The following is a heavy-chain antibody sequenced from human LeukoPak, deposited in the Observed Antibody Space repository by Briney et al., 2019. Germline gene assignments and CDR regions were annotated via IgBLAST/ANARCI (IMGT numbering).Heavy chain of an antibody. CDR2: ISGSGGST. CDR1: GFTFSSYA. D-gene: IGHD2-21*02. J-gene: IGHJ4*02. Sequence: RGSLRLSCAASGFTFSSYAMSWVRQAPGKGLEWVSAISGSGGSTYYADSVKGRFTISGDNSKNTLYLQMNSLRAEDTAVYYCAKGRTLVVVTTPSDYWGQGTLVTVSS. V-gene: IGHV3-23*01. CDR3: AKGRTLVVVTTPSDY.